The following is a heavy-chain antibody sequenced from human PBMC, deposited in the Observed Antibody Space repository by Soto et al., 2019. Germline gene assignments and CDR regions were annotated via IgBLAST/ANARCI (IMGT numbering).Heavy chain of an antibody. V-gene: IGHV3-74*03. CDR2: INRDGSTT. J-gene: IGHJ4*02. Sequence: GGSLRLSCAASGFAFSSSWMHWVRQVPGKGLVWVSGINRDGSTTTYADSVKGRFTISRDNSKNTVYLQMNSLRAEDTAVYYCARDQYYERLVDSRGQGTLVTGSS. CDR3: ARDQYYERLVDS. D-gene: IGHD3-22*01. CDR1: GFAFSSSW.